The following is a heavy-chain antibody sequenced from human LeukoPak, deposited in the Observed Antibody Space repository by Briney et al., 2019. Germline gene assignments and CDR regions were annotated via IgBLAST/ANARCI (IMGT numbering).Heavy chain of an antibody. D-gene: IGHD3-22*01. J-gene: IGHJ4*02. CDR3: TTDVTYYYDSSGYPKNYYFDY. CDR1: GFTFSNAW. Sequence: GGSLRLSCAASGFTFSNAWMSWVRQAPGKGLEWVGRIKSKTDGGTTDYAARVKGRITISREDSKYTLYLQMNRLKTEDTAVYYCTTDVTYYYDSSGYPKNYYFDYWGQGTLVTVSS. CDR2: IKSKTDGGTT. V-gene: IGHV3-15*01.